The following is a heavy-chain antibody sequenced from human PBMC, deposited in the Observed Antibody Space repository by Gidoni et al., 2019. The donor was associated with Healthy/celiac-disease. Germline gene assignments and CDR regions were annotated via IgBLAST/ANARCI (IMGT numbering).Heavy chain of an antibody. CDR1: GFTFRSYA. J-gene: IGHJ4*02. V-gene: IGHV3-30*18. D-gene: IGHD4-17*01. CDR2: ISYDGSNK. CDR3: AKDLARYGDYSGFDY. Sequence: QLVESGGGVVQPGRSLRLSCAASGFTFRSYAMHWVRQAPGKGLEWVAVISYDGSNKFYADSVKGRFTISRDTSKNTLFLQMNSLRAEDTAVYYCAKDLARYGDYSGFDYWGQGTLVTVSS.